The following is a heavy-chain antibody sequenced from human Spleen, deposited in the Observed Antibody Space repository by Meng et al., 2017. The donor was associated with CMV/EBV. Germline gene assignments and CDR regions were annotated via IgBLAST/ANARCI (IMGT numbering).Heavy chain of an antibody. D-gene: IGHD1-26*01. CDR2: IYTSGST. CDR1: GGSISSYY. J-gene: IGHJ4*02. V-gene: IGHV4-4*07. Sequence: AHLQGSGPGLGEPLENLCPSCTFSGGSISSYYWSWIRQPAGKGLGWIGRIYTSGSTNYNPSRKSPVSMSVVTSKDHFSLKLGSVTAADTAVYYCARDAYSGSYLDQGYFDYWGQGTLVTVSS. CDR3: ARDAYSGSYLDQGYFDY.